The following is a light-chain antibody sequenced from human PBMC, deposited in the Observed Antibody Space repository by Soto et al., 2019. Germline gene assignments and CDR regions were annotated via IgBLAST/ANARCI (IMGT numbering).Light chain of an antibody. CDR1: QSISAY. J-gene: IGKJ5*01. Sequence: DIQMTQSPSSLFASVGDRVTITCRASQSISAYLNWYQQRPGKAPSLLIYAATRLHSGVPSRFSGSGSGTDFTLTISSLQLEDFATYYCQRSYRSISFGQGTRLEMK. CDR2: AAT. V-gene: IGKV1-39*01. CDR3: QRSYRSIS.